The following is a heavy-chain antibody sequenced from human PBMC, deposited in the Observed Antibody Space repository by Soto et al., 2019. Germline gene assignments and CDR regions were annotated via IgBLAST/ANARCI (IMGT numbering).Heavy chain of an antibody. V-gene: IGHV4-59*01. CDR3: ANSRRGDYGVDP. CDR2: IYYSGST. D-gene: IGHD4-17*01. CDR1: GGSISSYY. J-gene: IGHJ5*02. Sequence: SETLSLTCTVSGGSISSYYWSWIRQPPGKGLEWIGYIYYSGSTNYNPSLKSRVTISVDTSKNQFSLKLISVTAADTAVYYCANSRRGDYGVDPWGQGTLVTVSS.